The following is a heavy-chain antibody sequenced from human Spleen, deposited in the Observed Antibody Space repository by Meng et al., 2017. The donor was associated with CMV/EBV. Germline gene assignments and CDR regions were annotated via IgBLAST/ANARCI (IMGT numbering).Heavy chain of an antibody. V-gene: IGHV3-21*04. CDR2: SSSRSFYI. Sequence: GGSLRLSCEASGFSFTRYTMNWVRQAPGKGLEWVSSSSSRSFYIYYADSLKGRFTISRDNAKNTLYLQMNSPRAEDTAVYYCAKGGSTVVTPTFDYWGQGTLVTVSS. D-gene: IGHD4-23*01. CDR3: AKGGSTVVTPTFDY. J-gene: IGHJ4*02. CDR1: GFSFTRYT.